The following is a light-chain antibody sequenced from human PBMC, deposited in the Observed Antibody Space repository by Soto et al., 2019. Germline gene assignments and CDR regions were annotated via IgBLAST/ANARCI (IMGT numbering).Light chain of an antibody. J-gene: IGLJ1*01. Sequence: QSALTQPASVSGSPGQSITISCTGTSSDVGGYNYVSWYQQHPAKAPKLMIYEVFNRPSGVSNRFSCSRSGNTSSLTISVLQAEDEAEYYFNSYTSRTTFVFGTGTKLTVL. CDR1: SSDVGGYNY. CDR3: NSYTSRTTFV. V-gene: IGLV2-14*01. CDR2: EVF.